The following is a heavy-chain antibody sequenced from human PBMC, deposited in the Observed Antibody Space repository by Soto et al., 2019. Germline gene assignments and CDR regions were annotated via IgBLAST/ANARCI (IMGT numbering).Heavy chain of an antibody. J-gene: IGHJ4*01. D-gene: IGHD6-25*01. CDR1: GGTFSSYA. CDR3: ARDSSASATSYSFDN. V-gene: IGHV1-69*05. Sequence: SVKVSCKASGGTFSSYAISWVRQAPGQGLEWMGGIIPIFGTANYSQKFQGRVTMTRDTSANTVHMELSSLRSEDTGVYFCARDSSASATSYSFDNWG. CDR2: IIPIFGTA.